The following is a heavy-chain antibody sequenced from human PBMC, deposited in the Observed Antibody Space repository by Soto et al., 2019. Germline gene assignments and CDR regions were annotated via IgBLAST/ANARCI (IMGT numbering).Heavy chain of an antibody. V-gene: IGHV3-23*01. D-gene: IGHD3-3*01. J-gene: IGHJ6*02. CDR3: AIDIVRFRGDYSYYGMDV. CDR1: GFTFSSYA. Sequence: GGSLRLSCAASGFTFSSYAMSWVRQAPGKGLEWVSAISGSGGSTYYADSVKGRFTISRDNSKNTLYLQMNSLRAEDTAVYYCAIDIVRFRGDYSYYGMDVWGQGTTVTVSS. CDR2: ISGSGGST.